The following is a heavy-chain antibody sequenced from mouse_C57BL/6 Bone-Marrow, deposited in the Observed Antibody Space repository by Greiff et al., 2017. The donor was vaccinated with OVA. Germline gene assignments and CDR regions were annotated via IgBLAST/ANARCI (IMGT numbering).Heavy chain of an antibody. J-gene: IGHJ4*01. CDR3: ARWRDWDYYAMDY. V-gene: IGHV1-4*01. D-gene: IGHD4-1*01. CDR2: INPSSGYT. Sequence: QVHVKQSGAELARPGASVKMSCKASGYTFTSYTMHWVKQRPGQGLEWIGYINPSSGYTKYNQKFKDKATLTADKSSSTAYMQLSSLTSEDSAVYYCARWRDWDYYAMDYWGQGTSVTVSS. CDR1: GYTFTSYT.